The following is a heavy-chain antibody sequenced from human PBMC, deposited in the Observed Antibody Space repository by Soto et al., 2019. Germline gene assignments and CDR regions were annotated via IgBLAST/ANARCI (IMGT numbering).Heavy chain of an antibody. CDR1: GGSISSYY. J-gene: IGHJ5*02. D-gene: IGHD3-9*01. CDR3: AREYFDWLLYWFDP. Sequence: SETLSLTCTVSGGSISSYYWSWIRQPAGKGLEWIGRIYTSGSTNYNPSLKSRVTMSVDTSKNQFSLKLSSVTAADTAVYYCAREYFDWLLYWFDPWGQGTLVTVSS. CDR2: IYTSGST. V-gene: IGHV4-4*07.